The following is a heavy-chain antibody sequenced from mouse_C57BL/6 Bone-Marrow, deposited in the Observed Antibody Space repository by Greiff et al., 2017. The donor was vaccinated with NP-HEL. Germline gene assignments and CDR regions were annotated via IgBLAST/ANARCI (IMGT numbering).Heavy chain of an antibody. CDR2: IYPRSGNT. CDR3: ATTSSYDAMDY. D-gene: IGHD1-1*01. J-gene: IGHJ4*01. CDR1: GYTFTSYG. Sequence: QVQLKESGAELARPGASVKLSCKASGYTFTSYGISWVKQRTGQGLEWIGEIYPRSGNTYYNEKFKGKATLTADKSSSTAYKELRSLTSEDSAVYFCATTSSYDAMDYWGQGTSVTVSS. V-gene: IGHV1-81*01.